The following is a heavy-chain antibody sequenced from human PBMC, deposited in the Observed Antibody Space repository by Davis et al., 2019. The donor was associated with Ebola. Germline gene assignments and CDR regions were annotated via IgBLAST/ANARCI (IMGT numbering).Heavy chain of an antibody. Sequence: GGSLRLSCAASGFTFTTAAMSWVRQVPGRGLEWVSVISGSGGSAYCADSVKGRFTISRDNSKNTLYLQMSSLRAEDTAVYYCAKFYYDFWSGFDYWGQGTLATVSS. V-gene: IGHV3-23*01. D-gene: IGHD3-3*01. J-gene: IGHJ4*02. CDR3: AKFYYDFWSGFDY. CDR1: GFTFTTAA. CDR2: ISGSGGSA.